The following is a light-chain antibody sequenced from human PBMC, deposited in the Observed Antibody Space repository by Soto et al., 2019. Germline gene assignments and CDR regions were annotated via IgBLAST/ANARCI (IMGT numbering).Light chain of an antibody. CDR3: QSYYSSLTYV. J-gene: IGLJ1*01. Sequence: QSVLTQPPSVSGAPGQRVTISCTGSSSNIGAGYDVHWYQQLPGTAPKLLIYGNSNRPSGVPDRFSGSKSGTSASLAITGLQPDDEADYYCQSYYSSLTYVFGTGTKVTVL. CDR1: SSNIGAGYD. CDR2: GNS. V-gene: IGLV1-40*01.